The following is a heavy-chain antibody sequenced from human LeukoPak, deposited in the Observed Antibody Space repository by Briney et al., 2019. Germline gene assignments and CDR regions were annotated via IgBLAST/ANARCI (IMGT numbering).Heavy chain of an antibody. CDR3: ARAIVDTAMTDYFDY. Sequence: PSETLSLTCTVSGGSTSSSSYYWGWIRQPPGKGLEWIGSIYYSGSTYYNPSLKSRVTISVDTSKNQFSLKLSSVTAADTAVYYCARAIVDTAMTDYFDYWGQGTLVTVSS. V-gene: IGHV4-39*07. D-gene: IGHD5-18*01. CDR2: IYYSGST. J-gene: IGHJ4*02. CDR1: GGSTSSSSYY.